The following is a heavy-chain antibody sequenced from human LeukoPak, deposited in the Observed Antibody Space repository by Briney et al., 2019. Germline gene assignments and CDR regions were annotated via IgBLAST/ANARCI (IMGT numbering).Heavy chain of an antibody. D-gene: IGHD2-15*01. Sequence: ASVKASCKASVYTFTTYGISWVRQAPGQGLEWMGWISGYNDNPRYAQNLQGRVTVTTDTSTSTAYMELRSLRSDDTAVFYCVRDWYCSGSRCSDTFDVWGQGTVVTVSS. CDR3: VRDWYCSGSRCSDTFDV. J-gene: IGHJ3*01. CDR2: ISGYNDNP. CDR1: VYTFTTYG. V-gene: IGHV1-18*01.